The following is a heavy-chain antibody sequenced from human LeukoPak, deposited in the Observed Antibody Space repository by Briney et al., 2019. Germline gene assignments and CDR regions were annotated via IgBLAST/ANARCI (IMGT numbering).Heavy chain of an antibody. J-gene: IGHJ4*02. Sequence: GGSLRLSCAASGFTFSNYGMSWVRRAPGKGLEWVSSITFSDGTTYYADSLKGRFTISRDNSKNTLYLQMNSLRAEDTAVYYCAKVQEKYSSSWWNYWGQGTLVTVSS. CDR2: ITFSDGTT. V-gene: IGHV3-23*01. D-gene: IGHD6-13*01. CDR1: GFTFSNYG. CDR3: AKVQEKYSSSWWNY.